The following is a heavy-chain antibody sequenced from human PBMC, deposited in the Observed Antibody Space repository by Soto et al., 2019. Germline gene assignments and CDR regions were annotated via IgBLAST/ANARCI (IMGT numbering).Heavy chain of an antibody. CDR3: ARRGIAARPSYYYYGMDV. V-gene: IGHV5-10-1*01. J-gene: IGHJ6*02. D-gene: IGHD6-6*01. CDR2: IDPSDSYT. Sequence: PGESLNISCKGSGYSFTSYWISWVRQMPGKGLEWMGRIDPSDSYTNYSPSFQGHVTISADKSISTAYLQWSSLKASDTAMYYCARRGIAARPSYYYYGMDVWGQGTTVTVSS. CDR1: GYSFTSYW.